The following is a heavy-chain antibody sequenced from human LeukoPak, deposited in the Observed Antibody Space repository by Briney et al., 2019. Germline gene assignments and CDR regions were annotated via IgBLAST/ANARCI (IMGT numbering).Heavy chain of an antibody. V-gene: IGHV3-23*01. Sequence: GGSLRLSCAASGFTFDNYAMSWVRQAPGKGLEWVSCISTRGTRTYYADSVKGRFTISRDNSKNTLFLQMNSLRAEDTAVYYCARGSGSYRSNWFDPWGQGTLVTVSS. CDR2: ISTRGTRT. CDR1: GFTFDNYA. J-gene: IGHJ5*02. D-gene: IGHD1-26*01. CDR3: ARGSGSYRSNWFDP.